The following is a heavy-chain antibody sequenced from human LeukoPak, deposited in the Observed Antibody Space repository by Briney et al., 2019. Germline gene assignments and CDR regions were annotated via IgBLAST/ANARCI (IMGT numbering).Heavy chain of an antibody. CDR2: INHSGST. CDR3: VRSSSSIFDY. CDR1: GGSIKSNY. V-gene: IGHV4-34*01. J-gene: IGHJ4*02. D-gene: IGHD6-6*01. Sequence: SETLSLTCTVSGGSIKSNYWSWIRQPPGKGLEWIGEINHSGSTNYNPSLKSRVTISVDTSKNQFSLKLSSVTAADTAVYYCVRSSSSIFDYWGQGTLVTVSS.